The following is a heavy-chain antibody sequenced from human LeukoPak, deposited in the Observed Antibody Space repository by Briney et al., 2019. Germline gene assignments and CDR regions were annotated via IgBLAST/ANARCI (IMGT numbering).Heavy chain of an antibody. V-gene: IGHV5-51*01. CDR1: GYSFTTYW. D-gene: IGHD2-15*01. CDR3: ARRCSGGGCYSVSAFDI. Sequence: PGESLKISCKGSGYSFTTYWIGWVRQMPGKGLEWMGIIYPDNSDTRYSPSFQGQVTISADKSISTAYLQWSSLKASDTAMCYCARRCSGGGCYSVSAFDIWGQGTMVTVSS. J-gene: IGHJ3*02. CDR2: IYPDNSDT.